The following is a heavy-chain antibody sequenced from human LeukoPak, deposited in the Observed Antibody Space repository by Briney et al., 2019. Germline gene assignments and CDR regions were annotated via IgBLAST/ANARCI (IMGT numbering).Heavy chain of an antibody. D-gene: IGHD1-1*01. J-gene: IGHJ3*02. V-gene: IGHV1-2*02. Sequence: ASVKVSCETFGYTFSGYYMQWVRQAPGQGLEWMGWINPNSGGINYAQKFQGRVTMTRDTSISTAYMELSRLRSDDTAVYYCARGGTTVRNAFDIWGQGTMVTVSS. CDR2: INPNSGGI. CDR3: ARGGTTVRNAFDI. CDR1: GYTFSGYY.